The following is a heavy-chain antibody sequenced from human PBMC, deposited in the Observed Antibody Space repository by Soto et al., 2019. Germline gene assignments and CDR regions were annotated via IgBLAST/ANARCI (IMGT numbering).Heavy chain of an antibody. CDR1: GYTFISYW. V-gene: IGHV5-51*01. CDR2: IFPGDSNT. CDR3: ARHVKYSSSWYIDF. J-gene: IGHJ4*02. Sequence: GESLKISCKGSGYTFISYWIGWVRQMPGKGLEWMGLIFPGDSNTRYSPSFQGQVTISADKSIGTAYLQWSSLKASDTAMYYCARHVKYSSSWYIDFWGQGTLVTVSS. D-gene: IGHD6-13*01.